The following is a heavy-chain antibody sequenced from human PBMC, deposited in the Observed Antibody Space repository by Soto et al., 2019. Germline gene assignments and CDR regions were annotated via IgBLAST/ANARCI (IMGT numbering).Heavy chain of an antibody. D-gene: IGHD6-19*01. Sequence: QLQLQESGSGLVKPSQTLSLTCAVSGGSISSGGYSWSWIRQPPGKGLEWIGYIYHSGSTYYNPSLKGRVTISVDRSKNQFSLKLSSVTAADTAVYYCARAGSLGAVAADYWGQGTLVTVSS. CDR1: GGSISSGGYS. V-gene: IGHV4-30-2*01. CDR3: ARAGSLGAVAADY. J-gene: IGHJ4*02. CDR2: IYHSGST.